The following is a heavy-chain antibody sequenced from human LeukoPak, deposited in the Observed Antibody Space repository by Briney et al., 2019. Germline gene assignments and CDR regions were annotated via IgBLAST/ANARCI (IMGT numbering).Heavy chain of an antibody. CDR1: GGSISSSSYY. CDR3: ATTTVTIHWFDP. D-gene: IGHD4-17*01. Sequence: SETLSLTRTVSGGSISSSSYYWSWIRQPPGKGLEWIGYIYYSGSTYYNPSLKSRVTISVDTSKNQFSLKLSSVTAADTAVYYCATTTVTIHWFDPWGQGTPVTVSS. CDR2: IYYSGST. J-gene: IGHJ5*02. V-gene: IGHV4-31*03.